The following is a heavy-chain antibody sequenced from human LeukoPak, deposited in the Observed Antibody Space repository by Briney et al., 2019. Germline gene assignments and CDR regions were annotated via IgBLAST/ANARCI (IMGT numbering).Heavy chain of an antibody. V-gene: IGHV4-39*07. CDR1: SGSISTSNYY. CDR2: IFYSGST. J-gene: IGHJ3*02. D-gene: IGHD6-6*01. Sequence: SETLSLTCTVSSGSISTSNYYWGWVRQPPGKALEWIGNIFYSGSTYYSPPLKSRVTISLDTSRNQFSLKLNSVTAADTAVYYCAIRGSISRAFDIWGQGTMVTVSS. CDR3: AIRGSISRAFDI.